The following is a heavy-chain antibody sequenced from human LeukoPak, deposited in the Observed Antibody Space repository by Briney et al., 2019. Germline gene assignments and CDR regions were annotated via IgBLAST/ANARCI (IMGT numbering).Heavy chain of an antibody. J-gene: IGHJ4*02. D-gene: IGHD6-13*01. CDR2: IYYSGST. CDR3: ASGYSRDRTHFDY. CDR1: GGSISSYY. V-gene: IGHV4-59*08. Sequence: SETLSLTCAISGGSISSYYWSWIRQPPGKGLEWIGYIYYSGSTNYNPSLKSRVTISVDTSKNQFSLKLSSVTAADTAVYYCASGYSRDRTHFDYWGQGTLVTVSS.